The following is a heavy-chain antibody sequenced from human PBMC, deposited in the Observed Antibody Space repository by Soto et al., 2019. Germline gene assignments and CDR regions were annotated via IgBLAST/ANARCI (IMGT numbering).Heavy chain of an antibody. CDR3: ASEWRHDGLDY. J-gene: IGHJ4*02. CDR1: GFTFSSYW. Sequence: GGSLRLSCAASGFTFSSYWMHWVRQAPGKGLVWVSRINSDGSSTSYADSVKGRFIISRDNSKSTLYLQMNSLRAEDTAVYYCASEWRHDGLDYWGQGTLVTVSS. V-gene: IGHV3-74*01. CDR2: INSDGSST. D-gene: IGHD5-18*01.